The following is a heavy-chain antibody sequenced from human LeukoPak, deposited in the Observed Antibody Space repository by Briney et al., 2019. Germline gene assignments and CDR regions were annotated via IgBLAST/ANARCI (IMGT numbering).Heavy chain of an antibody. CDR2: INPDSGGT. CDR3: ARELGGSYNWLDP. Sequence: ASVKVSCKTSGYTFTGYYILWVRQAPGQGLEWMGRINPDSGGTNFAQRFQGRVTLTRDTSISTAYMELSRLRSDDTAVYYCARELGGSYNWLDPWGQGTLVTVSS. D-gene: IGHD3-16*01. CDR1: GYTFTGYY. J-gene: IGHJ5*02. V-gene: IGHV1-2*06.